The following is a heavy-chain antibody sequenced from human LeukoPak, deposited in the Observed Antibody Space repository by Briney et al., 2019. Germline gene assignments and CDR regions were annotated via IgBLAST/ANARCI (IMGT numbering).Heavy chain of an antibody. CDR1: GYTFTSYA. J-gene: IGHJ4*02. CDR2: SNAGNSNT. CDR3: ARGAYYGSGSYPLDY. V-gene: IGHV1-3*02. Sequence: PVASVKVSCKASGYTFTSYAMHWVRQAPGQGLEWMGWSNAGNSNTKYSQEFQGRVTITRDTSASTAYMELSSLRAEDMAVYYCARGAYYGSGSYPLDYWGQGTLVTVPS. D-gene: IGHD3-10*01.